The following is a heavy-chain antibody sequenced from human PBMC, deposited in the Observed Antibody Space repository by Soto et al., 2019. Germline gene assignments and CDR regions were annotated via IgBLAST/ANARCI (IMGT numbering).Heavy chain of an antibody. CDR3: ARDRLIAVTDLLHH. J-gene: IGHJ5*02. D-gene: IGHD6-19*01. CDR1: GYPFTSYG. CDR2: ISAYNGKT. Sequence: QVQLVQSGAEVKKSGASVKVSCKTSGYPFTSYGINWVRQAPGQGPEWMGWISAYNGKTSYTQKFQGRVTMTTDTSTSTAYMELRSLRSDDTAVYYCARDRLIAVTDLLHHWGQGTLVTVSS. V-gene: IGHV1-18*01.